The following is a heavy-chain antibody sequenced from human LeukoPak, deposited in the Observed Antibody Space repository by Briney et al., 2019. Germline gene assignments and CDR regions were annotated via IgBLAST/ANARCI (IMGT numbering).Heavy chain of an antibody. J-gene: IGHJ4*02. V-gene: IGHV3-30-3*01. Sequence: GGSLRLSCAASGFTFTNSAMHWVRQAPGKGLEWVAVISYDGSNKYFADSVKGRFTISRDNSKNTLYLQMNSLRAEDTAVYYCARQTYGDYDLFDYWGQGTLVTVSS. CDR3: ARQTYGDYDLFDY. CDR2: ISYDGSNK. CDR1: GFTFTNSA. D-gene: IGHD4-17*01.